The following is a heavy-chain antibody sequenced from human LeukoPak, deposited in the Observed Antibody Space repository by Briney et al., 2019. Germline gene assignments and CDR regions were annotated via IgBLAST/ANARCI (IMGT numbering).Heavy chain of an antibody. J-gene: IGHJ6*03. CDR2: ISSSSSDI. CDR3: ARDPWTSSHYMDV. CDR1: GFTFSDFY. Sequence: RAGGSLRLSCAASGFTFSDFYMVWLRQAPGKGREWGSSISSSSSDIYYEDSGKGRFTISRNNAKNSLYLQMNSLRAEDTAVYYCARDPWTSSHYMDVWGKGTTVTVYS. D-gene: IGHD2-2*01. V-gene: IGHV3-21*06.